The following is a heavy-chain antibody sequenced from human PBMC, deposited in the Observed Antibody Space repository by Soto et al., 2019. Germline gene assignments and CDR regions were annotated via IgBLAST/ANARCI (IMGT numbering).Heavy chain of an antibody. CDR3: ARVFGDPPTWLTAAAGRPKYYYYMDV. D-gene: IGHD6-13*01. CDR2: IKQDGSEK. J-gene: IGHJ6*03. V-gene: IGHV3-7*01. Sequence: GGSLRLSCAASGFTFSSYWMSWVRQAPGKGLEWVANIKQDGSEKYYVDSVKGRFTISRDNAKNSLYLQMNSLRAEDTAVYYCARVFGDPPTWLTAAAGRPKYYYYMDVWGKGTTVTVSS. CDR1: GFTFSSYW.